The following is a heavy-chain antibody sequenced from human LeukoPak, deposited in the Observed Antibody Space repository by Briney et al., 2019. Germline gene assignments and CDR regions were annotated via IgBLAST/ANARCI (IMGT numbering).Heavy chain of an antibody. CDR2: IYVNGFT. D-gene: IGHD1-26*01. CDR3: AGGGTQSLVVFDY. CDR1: IDSLSSYY. Sequence: SETLSLTCSVSIDSLSSYYWSWIRQSAGKGLEWIGRIYVNGFTDYNPSLRGRVTMSIDTSNKRFSMKLSSVTAADTAVYFCAGGGTQSLVVFDYWARETGSPSPQ. J-gene: IGHJ4*02. V-gene: IGHV4-4*07.